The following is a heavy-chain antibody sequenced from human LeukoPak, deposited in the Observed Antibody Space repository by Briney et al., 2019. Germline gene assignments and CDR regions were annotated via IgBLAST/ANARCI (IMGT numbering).Heavy chain of an antibody. CDR1: GFTFSSYW. V-gene: IGHV3-7*03. J-gene: IGHJ4*02. Sequence: HPGGSLRLSCAASGFTFSSYWMSWVRQAPGKGLEWVANIKQDGSEKYYVDSVKGRFTISRDNAKNSLFLQMNSLRAEDTAVYYCARKGFSSVYYMGGINFDYWGQGTLVTVSS. D-gene: IGHD5/OR15-5a*01. CDR2: IKQDGSEK. CDR3: ARKGFSSVYYMGGINFDY.